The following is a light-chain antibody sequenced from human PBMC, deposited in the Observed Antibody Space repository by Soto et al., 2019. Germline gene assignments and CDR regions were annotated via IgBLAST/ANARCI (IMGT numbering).Light chain of an antibody. J-gene: IGKJ1*01. Sequence: EIVMTQSPATLSASPGERATLSCRASQSVSSNLAWYQQKPGQAPRLLIHGAFTRATGIPARFSGSGSGTEFTLTISSLQSEDFAVYYCQQYNNWPWTFGQGTKADIK. CDR1: QSVSSN. CDR3: QQYNNWPWT. CDR2: GAF. V-gene: IGKV3-15*01.